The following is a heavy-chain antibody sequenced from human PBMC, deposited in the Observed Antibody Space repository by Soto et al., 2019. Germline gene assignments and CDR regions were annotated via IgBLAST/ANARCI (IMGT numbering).Heavy chain of an antibody. Sequence: EVQLVESGGGLVQPGGSLRLSCAASGFTFSSYCMHWVRHAPGKGLVWVARIKGDGSSTAYADSVKGRFTISRDIAKNTLYLLMNSLRAEDTAVYYCARDPDICSGGSCYSHFDYWGQGTLVTVSS. J-gene: IGHJ4*02. CDR2: IKGDGSST. D-gene: IGHD2-15*01. CDR1: GFTFSSYC. CDR3: ARDPDICSGGSCYSHFDY. V-gene: IGHV3-74*01.